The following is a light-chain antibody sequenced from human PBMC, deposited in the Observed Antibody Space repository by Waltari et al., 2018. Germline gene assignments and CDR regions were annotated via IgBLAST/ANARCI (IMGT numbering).Light chain of an antibody. J-gene: IGKJ2*03. V-gene: IGKV3-11*01. CDR2: DAS. CDR3: QQRSSWPYS. CDR1: QSVGRF. Sequence: EIVLTQSPATLSLSPGEGATLSCRASQSVGRFLAWYQQKPVQAPRLLIYDASNRATGIPARFSARGSGTDFTLTLSSLEPEDFAVYYCQQRSSWPYSFGQGTKLEIK.